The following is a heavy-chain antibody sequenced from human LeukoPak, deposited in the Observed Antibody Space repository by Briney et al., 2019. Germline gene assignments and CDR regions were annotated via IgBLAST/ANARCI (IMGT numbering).Heavy chain of an antibody. Sequence: SETLSFTCTVSGGSISSSSYYGGWIRQPPGKGLEWIGSIYYSGSTYYNPSLKSRVTISVDTSKNQFSLKLSSVTAADTAVYYCARDDFTGYSSSWFDYWGQGTLVTVSS. V-gene: IGHV4-39*07. CDR1: GGSISSSSYY. D-gene: IGHD6-13*01. J-gene: IGHJ4*02. CDR2: IYYSGST. CDR3: ARDDFTGYSSSWFDY.